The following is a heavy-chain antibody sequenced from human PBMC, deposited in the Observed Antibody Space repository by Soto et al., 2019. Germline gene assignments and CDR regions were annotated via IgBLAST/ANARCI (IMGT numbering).Heavy chain of an antibody. CDR1: GYTFTCYG. V-gene: IGHV1-18*04. D-gene: IGHD3-3*01. Sequence: ASVKVSCKASGYTFTCYGISWVRQAPGQGLEWMGWISAYNGNTNYAQELQGRVTMTTDTSTSTAYMELRSLRSDDTAVYYCAMNYDFWSGYYALDGMDVWGQGTTVTVSS. CDR2: ISAYNGNT. J-gene: IGHJ6*02. CDR3: AMNYDFWSGYYALDGMDV.